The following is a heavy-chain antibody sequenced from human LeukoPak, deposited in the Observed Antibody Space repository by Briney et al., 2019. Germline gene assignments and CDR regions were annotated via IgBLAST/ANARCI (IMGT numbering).Heavy chain of an antibody. J-gene: IGHJ3*02. CDR3: ARGDNSAFDI. CDR2: IYSGGGT. D-gene: IGHD3-22*01. Sequence: GGSLRLSCAASGFTVSKKYMTWVRQAPGKALEWVSSIYSGGGTYYADSVKGRFTISRDNSKNTLNLQMNSLRTEDTAVYYCARGDNSAFDIWAKGQWSPSLQ. V-gene: IGHV3-66*01. CDR1: GFTVSKKY.